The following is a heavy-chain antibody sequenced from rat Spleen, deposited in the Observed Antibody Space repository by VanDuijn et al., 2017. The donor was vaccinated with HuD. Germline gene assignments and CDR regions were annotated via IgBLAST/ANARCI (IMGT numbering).Heavy chain of an antibody. CDR2: MWSDGDT. D-gene: IGHD1-2*01. J-gene: IGHJ3*01. Sequence: YHVHWVRQPPGKGLEWMGVMWSDGDTSYNSALKSRLSISRDTSKSQVFLKMSSLQTEDTATYYCARDTGSSYGWFANWGQGTLVTVSS. V-gene: IGHV2-32*01. CDR3: ARDTGSSYGWFAN. CDR1: YH.